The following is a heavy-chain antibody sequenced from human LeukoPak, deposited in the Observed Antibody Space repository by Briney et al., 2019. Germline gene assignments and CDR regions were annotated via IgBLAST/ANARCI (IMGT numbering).Heavy chain of an antibody. CDR2: IGNSGGST. Sequence: GGSLRLSCAASGFTFSSYAMSWVRQAPGKGLEWVSTIGNSGGSTYYADSVKGRFTISRDNSKNTLYLQMNSLRAEDTAVYYCAKDDIPSPEWVVVVPAARSPSNFDYWGQGTLVTVSS. D-gene: IGHD2-2*01. J-gene: IGHJ4*02. CDR1: GFTFSSYA. V-gene: IGHV3-23*01. CDR3: AKDDIPSPEWVVVVPAARSPSNFDY.